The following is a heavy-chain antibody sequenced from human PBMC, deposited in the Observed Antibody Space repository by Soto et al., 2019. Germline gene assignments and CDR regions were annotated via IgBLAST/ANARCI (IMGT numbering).Heavy chain of an antibody. CDR2: MNPNSGNT. CDR3: AREGEGYCSSTSCPGPDSYYYMDV. CDR1: GYAFTSYD. D-gene: IGHD2-2*01. Sequence: ASVNVSCKASGYAFTSYDINWVRQATGQGLEWMGWMNPNSGNTGYAQKFQGRVTMTRNTSISTAYMELSSLRSEDTAVYYCAREGEGYCSSTSCPGPDSYYYMDVWGKGTTVTVSS. V-gene: IGHV1-8*01. J-gene: IGHJ6*03.